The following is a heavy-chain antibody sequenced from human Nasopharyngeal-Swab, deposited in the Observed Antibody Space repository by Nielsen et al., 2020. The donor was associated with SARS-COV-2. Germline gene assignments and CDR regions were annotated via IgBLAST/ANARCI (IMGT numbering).Heavy chain of an antibody. J-gene: IGHJ2*01. D-gene: IGHD3-3*01. CDR1: GASISRYY. Sequence: SETLSLTCTVSGASISRYYWSWLRQPPGKGLEWIGYIYYSGTTDYNPSLKSRVTISVDTSKNQFSLNLTSVTAADTAVYYCARRLTLESFWYFDLWGRGTLVTVSS. CDR2: IYYSGTT. V-gene: IGHV4-59*01. CDR3: ARRLTLESFWYFDL.